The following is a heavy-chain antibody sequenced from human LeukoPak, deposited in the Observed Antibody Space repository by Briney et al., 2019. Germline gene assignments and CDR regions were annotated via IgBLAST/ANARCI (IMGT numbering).Heavy chain of an antibody. D-gene: IGHD6-13*01. CDR3: ARGPLAANYFFS. CDR1: GGTFCSYA. Sequence: SVNASCKTSGGTFCSYAYSCVRQAPGQGLEWMGGIIPIFGTANYAQKFQGRVTITTDESTSTAYMELSSLRSEDPAVYYCARGPLAANYFFSSGEGTLVTVSS. J-gene: IGHJ4*02. CDR2: IIPIFGTA. V-gene: IGHV1-69*05.